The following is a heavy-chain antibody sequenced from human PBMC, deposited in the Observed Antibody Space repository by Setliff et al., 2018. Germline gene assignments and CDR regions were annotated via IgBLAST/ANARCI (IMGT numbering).Heavy chain of an antibody. J-gene: IGHJ6*03. CDR2: INPSGGST. CDR3: AREGVDTRSSTDYRYYMDV. V-gene: IGHV1-46*01. CDR1: GYTFTSYY. Sequence: ASVKVSCKASGYTFTSYYMHWVRQAPGQGLEWMGIINPSGGSTSYAQKFHGRVTIITDESTSTAYMELSSLTSDDTAVYYCAREGVDTRSSTDYRYYMDVWGKGTTVTVSS. D-gene: IGHD5-18*01.